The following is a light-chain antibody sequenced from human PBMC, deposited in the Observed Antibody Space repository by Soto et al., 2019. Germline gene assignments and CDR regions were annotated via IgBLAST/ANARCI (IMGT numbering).Light chain of an antibody. J-gene: IGKJ3*01. CDR1: QGIRNF. CDR2: AAS. V-gene: IGKV1-27*01. CDR3: QNYSSVPV. Sequence: DIQMTQSPTSLSASVGDRVTITCRASQGIRNFVAWYQQKPGKAPKLLIYAASTLQSGVPSRFSGSGSGTDFSLTINSLQPEDVATESCQNYSSVPVFGPGNKVEIK.